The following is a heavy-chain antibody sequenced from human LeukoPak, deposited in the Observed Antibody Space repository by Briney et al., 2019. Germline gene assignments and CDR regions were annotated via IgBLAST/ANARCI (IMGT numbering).Heavy chain of an antibody. V-gene: IGHV3-48*04. Sequence: GGSLRLPCAASGFTFSSYSMNWVRQAPGKGLEWVSYISSSSSTIYYADSVKGRFTISRDNAKNSLYLQMNSLRAEDTAVYYCARNREIAAAGTDAFDIWGQGTMVTVSS. CDR3: ARNREIAAAGTDAFDI. J-gene: IGHJ3*02. CDR2: ISSSSSTI. CDR1: GFTFSSYS. D-gene: IGHD6-13*01.